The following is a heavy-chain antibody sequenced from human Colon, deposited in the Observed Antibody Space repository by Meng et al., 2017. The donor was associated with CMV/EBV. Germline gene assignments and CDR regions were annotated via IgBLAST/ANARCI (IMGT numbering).Heavy chain of an antibody. Sequence: CKSSGYTFTNHAIPWVRQAPGQRLEWMGWINAGDGDTRYSQMFQDRVTITRDTSTNTVYMELSRLTSEDTAVYYCARLLWIQLSLDYWGQGTLVTVSS. D-gene: IGHD5-18*01. CDR2: INAGDGDT. CDR1: GYTFTNHA. J-gene: IGHJ4*02. V-gene: IGHV1-3*01. CDR3: ARLLWIQLSLDY.